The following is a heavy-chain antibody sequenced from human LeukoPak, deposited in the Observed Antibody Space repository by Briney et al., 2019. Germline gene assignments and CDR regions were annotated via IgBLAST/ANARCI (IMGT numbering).Heavy chain of an antibody. D-gene: IGHD3-10*01. J-gene: IGHJ4*02. Sequence: PGGSLRLSCAASGFNFNNFAMSWVRQAPGKGLEWLSAMTGPADTTYYAESVKGRFTISRDYSNSMVFLQMNSLRVEDTAIYYCANGAEIDHWGQGTLVTVSS. V-gene: IGHV3-23*01. CDR2: MTGPADTT. CDR3: ANGAEIDH. CDR1: GFNFNNFA.